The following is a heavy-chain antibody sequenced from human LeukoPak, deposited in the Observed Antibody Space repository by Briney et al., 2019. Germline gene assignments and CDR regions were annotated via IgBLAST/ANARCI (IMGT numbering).Heavy chain of an antibody. Sequence: GSLRLSCAASGFTFSSYGMHWVRQAPGKGLEWVAVVSYDGSSKYYADSVKGRFTISRDNSKNTLYLQMNSLRAEDTAVYYCAKDSWYSSGWYWGNWGQGTLVTVSS. D-gene: IGHD6-19*01. V-gene: IGHV3-30*18. CDR1: GFTFSSYG. CDR3: AKDSWYSSGWYWGN. J-gene: IGHJ4*02. CDR2: VSYDGSSK.